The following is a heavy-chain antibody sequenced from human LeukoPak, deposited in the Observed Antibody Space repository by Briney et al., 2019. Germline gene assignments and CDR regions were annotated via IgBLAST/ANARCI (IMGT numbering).Heavy chain of an antibody. CDR2: INYSGST. J-gene: IGHJ3*02. Sequence: SETLSLTCTVSGGSISSGCWSWIWQPPRTGLERNGHINYSGSTNYNPSLKSRVTISVDTSKNQFSLKLSSVTAADTAVYYCARGAVVGENAFDIWGQGTMVTVSS. CDR3: ARGAVVGENAFDI. D-gene: IGHD2-21*01. CDR1: GGSISSGC. V-gene: IGHV4-59*13.